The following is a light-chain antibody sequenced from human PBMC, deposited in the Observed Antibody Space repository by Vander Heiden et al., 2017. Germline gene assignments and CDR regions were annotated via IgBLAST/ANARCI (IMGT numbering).Light chain of an antibody. CDR3: QQHNNWPPWT. Sequence: EIVMTQSPATLSVSPWERATLSCSASPSVSSNLAWYQQKPGQAPRLLIYGAATRDTGIPARFSGSGYGIEFTLTISSRQSEDFAVYYCQQHNNWPPWTFGQGTKVEIK. CDR1: PSVSSN. J-gene: IGKJ1*01. V-gene: IGKV3-15*01. CDR2: GAA.